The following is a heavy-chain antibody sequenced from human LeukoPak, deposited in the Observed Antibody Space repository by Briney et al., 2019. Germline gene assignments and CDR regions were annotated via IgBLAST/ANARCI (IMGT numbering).Heavy chain of an antibody. D-gene: IGHD2-8*01. J-gene: IGHJ4*02. V-gene: IGHV3-48*03. Sequence: PGGSLRLSCAASGFTFSSYEMNWVRQAPGKGLEWVSYISSSGSTIYYADSVKGRFTISRDNAKNSLYLQMNSLRAEDTAVYYCARSAVLMVYTQIDYWGQGTLVTVSS. CDR2: ISSSGSTI. CDR1: GFTFSSYE. CDR3: ARSAVLMVYTQIDY.